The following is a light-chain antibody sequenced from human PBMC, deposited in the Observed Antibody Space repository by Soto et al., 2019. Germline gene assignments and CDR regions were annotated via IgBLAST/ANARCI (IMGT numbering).Light chain of an antibody. CDR2: DVS. J-gene: IGLJ1*01. CDR1: SSDVGGYNY. CDR3: SSYTSSSTSLYV. Sequence: QSALAQPASVSGSPGQSITISCTGTSSDVGGYNYVSWYQQHQGKAPKLMIYDVSNRPSGVSNRFSGSKSGNTASLTISGLQAEDEADYYCSSYTSSSTSLYVFGTGTKVTVL. V-gene: IGLV2-14*01.